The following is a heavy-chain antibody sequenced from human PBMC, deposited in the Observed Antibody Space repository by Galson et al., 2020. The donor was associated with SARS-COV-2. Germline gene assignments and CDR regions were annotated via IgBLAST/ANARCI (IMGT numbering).Heavy chain of an antibody. J-gene: IGHJ3*02. V-gene: IGHV1-18*01. Sequence: ASVKVSCKASGYTFTSYGISWVRQAPGQGLEWMGWISAYNGNTNYAQKLQGRVTMTTDTSTSTAYMELRSLRSDDTAVYYCARTIMITFGGVIEYDAFDIWGQGTMVTVSS. CDR3: ARTIMITFGGVIEYDAFDI. D-gene: IGHD3-16*02. CDR2: ISAYNGNT. CDR1: GYTFTSYG.